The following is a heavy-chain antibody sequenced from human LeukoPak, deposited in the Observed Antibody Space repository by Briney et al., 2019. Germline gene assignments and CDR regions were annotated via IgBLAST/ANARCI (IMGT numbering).Heavy chain of an antibody. CDR3: ARGRVVRGVMAY. D-gene: IGHD3-10*01. CDR1: GGSFSGYY. V-gene: IGHV4-34*01. CDR2: INHSGST. Sequence: SETLSLTCAVYGGSFSGYYWSWIRQPPGKGLEWIGEINHSGSTNYNPSLKSRVTISVDTYKSQFSLKLSSVTAADTAVYYCARGRVVRGVMAYWGQGTLVTVSS. J-gene: IGHJ4*02.